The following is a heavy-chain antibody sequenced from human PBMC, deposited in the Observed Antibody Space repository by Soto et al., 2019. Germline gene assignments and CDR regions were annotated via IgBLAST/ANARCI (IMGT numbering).Heavy chain of an antibody. J-gene: IGHJ4*02. CDR2: IYYSGST. CDR1: GGSVSSGSYY. Sequence: PSETLSLTCTVSGGSVSSGSYYWSWIRQPPGKGLEWIGYIYYSGSTNYNPSLKSRVTISVDTSKNQFSLKLSSVTAADTAVYYCARERYFYDSSGYSVDYWGQGTLVTVSS. D-gene: IGHD3-22*01. CDR3: ARERYFYDSSGYSVDY. V-gene: IGHV4-61*01.